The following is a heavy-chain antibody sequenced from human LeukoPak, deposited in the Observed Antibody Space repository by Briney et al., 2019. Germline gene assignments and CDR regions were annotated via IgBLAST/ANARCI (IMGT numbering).Heavy chain of an antibody. D-gene: IGHD2-15*01. J-gene: IGHJ4*02. Sequence: GGSLRLSCAASGFTFNSYAMNWVRQAPGKGLEWVSVIYSGGSTYYADSVKGRFTISRDNSKNTLYLQMNSLRAEDTAVYYCARSVRGGKVYYFDYWGQGTLVTVSS. CDR1: GFTFNSYA. CDR2: IYSGGST. CDR3: ARSVRGGKVYYFDY. V-gene: IGHV3-66*01.